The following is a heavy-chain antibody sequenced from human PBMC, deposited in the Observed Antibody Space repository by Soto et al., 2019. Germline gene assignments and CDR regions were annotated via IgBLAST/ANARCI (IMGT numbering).Heavy chain of an antibody. CDR1: GVSFTTYS. CDR3: AKPYYYASGIYYAADN. J-gene: IGHJ4*02. D-gene: IGHD3-10*01. CDR2: ISNSRGIT. V-gene: IGHV3-23*01. Sequence: EVQLLESGGGLVQPGGSLRLSCAASGVSFTTYSMSWVRQAPGKGLEWGSTISNSRGITYYADSVKGRFTLSRDLSTNTLYMLMNGLRAADPALYYCAKPYYYASGIYYAADNWGQGTLVTFSS.